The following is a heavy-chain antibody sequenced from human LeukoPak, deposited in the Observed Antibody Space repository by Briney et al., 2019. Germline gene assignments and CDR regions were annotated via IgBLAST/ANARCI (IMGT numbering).Heavy chain of an antibody. CDR3: ASLIAAWGAGLSDFDY. V-gene: IGHV1-2*02. D-gene: IGHD6-6*01. CDR1: GYTFTGYY. Sequence: ASVKVSCKASGYTFTGYYMYWVRQAPGQGLEWMGWINPNSGGTNYAQKFQGRVTMTRDTSISTAYMELSRLRSDDTAVYYCASLIAAWGAGLSDFDYWGQGTLVTVSS. CDR2: INPNSGGT. J-gene: IGHJ4*02.